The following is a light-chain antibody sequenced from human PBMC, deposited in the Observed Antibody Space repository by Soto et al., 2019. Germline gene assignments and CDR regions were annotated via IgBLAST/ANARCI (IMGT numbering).Light chain of an antibody. CDR2: DAS. Sequence: DIQMTQSPSTLSASVGDRVTITCRASQSISSWLAWYQQKPGKAPKLLIYDASSLESGVPSRFSGSGSGTELTLPISSLQPDDLATYYCQQYNNYPWTFGQGTKVEIK. V-gene: IGKV1-5*01. CDR3: QQYNNYPWT. CDR1: QSISSW. J-gene: IGKJ1*01.